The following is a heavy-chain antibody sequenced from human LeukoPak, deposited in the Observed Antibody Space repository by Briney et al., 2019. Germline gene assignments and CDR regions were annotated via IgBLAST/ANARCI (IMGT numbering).Heavy chain of an antibody. CDR2: IHYTGTT. J-gene: IGHJ4*02. D-gene: IGHD2-21*01. Sequence: SETLSLTCTVSGDSISSYYWSWIRQPPGKGPEWIGYIHYTGTTEYNPSLKSRVTISVDTSKSQFSLNLRSVTAADTAVYYCARDRLHHGNYFDYWGQGTLVTVSS. V-gene: IGHV4-59*01. CDR3: ARDRLHHGNYFDY. CDR1: GDSISSYY.